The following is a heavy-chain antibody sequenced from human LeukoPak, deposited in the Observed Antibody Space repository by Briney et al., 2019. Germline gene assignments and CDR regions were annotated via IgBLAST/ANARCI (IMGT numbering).Heavy chain of an antibody. CDR1: GYTFTSYY. Sequence: ASVKVSCMASGYTFTSYYMHWVRQAPGQGLEWMGIINPSGGSTSYAQKFQGRVTMTRDTSTSTVYMKLSSLRSEDTAVYYCARDGVELAADNYYYYGMDVWGQGTTVTVSS. D-gene: IGHD6-13*01. CDR2: INPSGGST. J-gene: IGHJ6*02. V-gene: IGHV1-46*01. CDR3: ARDGVELAADNYYYYGMDV.